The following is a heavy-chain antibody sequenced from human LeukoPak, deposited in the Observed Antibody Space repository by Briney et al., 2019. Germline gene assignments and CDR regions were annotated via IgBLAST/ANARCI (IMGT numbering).Heavy chain of an antibody. CDR1: GFTFDDYA. Sequence: GGSLRLSCAAAGFTFDDYAMHCVRQAPRKCLEWVSFISGDGGSTYYADSVKGRFTISRDNGKNSLYLQMNSLRTEDTALYYCAKDIRYYFDYWGQGTLVTVSS. CDR3: AKDIRYYFDY. CDR2: ISGDGGST. J-gene: IGHJ4*02. V-gene: IGHV3-43*02.